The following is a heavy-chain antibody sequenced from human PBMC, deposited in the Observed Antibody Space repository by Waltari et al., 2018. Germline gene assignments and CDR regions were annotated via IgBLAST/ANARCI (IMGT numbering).Heavy chain of an antibody. CDR1: GYTFTGYH. V-gene: IGHV1-2*06. J-gene: IGHJ5*02. CDR3: ARSFQLYVNWFDP. D-gene: IGHD3-16*02. Sequence: QVQLVQSGAEVKKPGASVTVSCKASGYTFTGYHMHWVRRAPGQGLEWMGRINPNSGGTNYAQKFQGRVTMTRDTSISTADMELSRLRSDDTAVYYCARSFQLYVNWFDPWGQGTLVTVSS. CDR2: INPNSGGT.